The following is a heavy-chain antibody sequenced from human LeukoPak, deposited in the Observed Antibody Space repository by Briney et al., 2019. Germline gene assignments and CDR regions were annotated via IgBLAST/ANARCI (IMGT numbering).Heavy chain of an antibody. CDR2: IYSDGST. Sequence: GGSLRLSCAASGFTARSNYMSWVRQAPGKGLEWISVIYSDGSTSYADSVKGRFTISRDNSKNTLFLQMNSLRAEDTAVYYCARDAPYYYDSSGYRLTYFDYWGQGTLVTVSS. J-gene: IGHJ4*02. CDR3: ARDAPYYYDSSGYRLTYFDY. CDR1: GFTARSNY. V-gene: IGHV3-66*01. D-gene: IGHD3-22*01.